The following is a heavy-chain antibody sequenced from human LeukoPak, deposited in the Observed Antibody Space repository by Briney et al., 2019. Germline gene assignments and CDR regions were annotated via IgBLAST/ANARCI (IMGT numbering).Heavy chain of an antibody. CDR2: IYYSGST. CDR1: GCSLSSYY. D-gene: IGHD3-22*01. Sequence: PSETLSLTCTVSGCSLSSYYWSWIRQPPGKGLEWIGYIYYSGSTNYNPSLKSRVTISVDTSKNQFSLKLSSVTAADTAVYYCARGVSYYDSSGYYNEYFQHWGQGTLVTVSS. CDR3: ARGVSYYDSSGYYNEYFQH. V-gene: IGHV4-59*08. J-gene: IGHJ1*01.